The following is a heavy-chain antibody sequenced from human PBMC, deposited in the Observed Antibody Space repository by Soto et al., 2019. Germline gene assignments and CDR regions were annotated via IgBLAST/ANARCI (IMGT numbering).Heavy chain of an antibody. CDR2: IYYSGST. Sequence: SETLSLTCTASGGSISSSSYYWGWIRQPPGKGLEWIGSIYYSGSTYYNPSLTSRVTISVDTSKNQFSLKLSSVTAADTAVYYCARSGVRSSSWYGDIYYYYGMDVWGQGTTVTVSS. V-gene: IGHV4-39*01. CDR1: GGSISSSSYY. J-gene: IGHJ6*02. CDR3: ARSGVRSSSWYGDIYYYYGMDV. D-gene: IGHD6-13*01.